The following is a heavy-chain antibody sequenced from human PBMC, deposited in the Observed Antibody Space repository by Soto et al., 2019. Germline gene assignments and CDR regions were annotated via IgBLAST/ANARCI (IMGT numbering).Heavy chain of an antibody. Sequence: ASVKVSCKASGYTFTSYGISWVRQAPGQGLEWMGWISAYNGNTNYAQKLQGRVTMTTDTSTSTAYMELRSLRSDDTAVYYCARAGVGCYDHEGDYFDYWGQGTPVTVSS. CDR1: GYTFTSYG. CDR2: ISAYNGNT. D-gene: IGHD2-21*01. J-gene: IGHJ4*02. CDR3: ARAGVGCYDHEGDYFDY. V-gene: IGHV1-18*01.